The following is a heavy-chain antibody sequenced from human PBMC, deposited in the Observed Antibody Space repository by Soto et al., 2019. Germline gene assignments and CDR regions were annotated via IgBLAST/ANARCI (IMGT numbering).Heavy chain of an antibody. V-gene: IGHV1-69*12. CDR1: GGTFSTYA. CDR3: ASGIQLWLRRINNGYSG. Sequence: QVQLVQSGAEVKKPESSVKVSCKAPGGTFSTYAISWVRQAPGQGLEWMGGIIPMFGTAKYAQRFQDRVTITADGSTNTVYMELSSLRSEDTAVYFCASGIQLWLRRINNGYSGWGQGTLVTVSS. CDR2: IIPMFGTA. D-gene: IGHD5-18*01. J-gene: IGHJ4*02.